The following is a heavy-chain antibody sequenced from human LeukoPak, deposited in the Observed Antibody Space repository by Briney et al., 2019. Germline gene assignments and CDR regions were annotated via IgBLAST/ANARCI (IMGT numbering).Heavy chain of an antibody. Sequence: SETLSLTCTVSGGSISSYYWSWIRQPAGKGREWIGRIYTSGSTNYNPSLKSRVTMSVDTSKNQFSLTLSSVTAADTAVYYCAGHVSGWSQYFQHWGQGTLVTVSS. J-gene: IGHJ1*01. CDR3: AGHVSGWSQYFQH. CDR1: GGSISSYY. D-gene: IGHD6-19*01. V-gene: IGHV4-4*07. CDR2: IYTSGST.